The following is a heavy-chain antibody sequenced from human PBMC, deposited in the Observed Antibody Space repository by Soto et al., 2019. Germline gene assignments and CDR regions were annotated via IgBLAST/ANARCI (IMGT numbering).Heavy chain of an antibody. CDR3: ASNYYYDSSGRYGMDV. J-gene: IGHJ6*02. CDR1: GYSFTSYW. Sequence: GESLKISCKGSGYSFTSYWISWVRQMPGKGLEWMGRIDPSDSYTNYSPSFQGHVTISADKSISTAYLQWSSLKASDTAMYYCASNYYYDSSGRYGMDVWGQGTTVTVSS. V-gene: IGHV5-10-1*01. CDR2: IDPSDSYT. D-gene: IGHD3-22*01.